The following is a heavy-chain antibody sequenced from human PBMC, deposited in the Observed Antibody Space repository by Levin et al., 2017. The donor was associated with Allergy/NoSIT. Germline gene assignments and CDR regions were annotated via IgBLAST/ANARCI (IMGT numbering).Heavy chain of an antibody. D-gene: IGHD4-23*01. CDR1: GGSIHSDNHY. CDR3: ARHVVMGGDMDV. CDR2: INYGGGT. J-gene: IGHJ6*03. Sequence: SQTLSLTCTVSGGSIHSDNHYWGWVRQPPGMGLEWLGTINYGGGTYYKPSLKSRVTMSVDTSKNQFSLKLTSVTAADTAVYYCARHVVMGGDMDVWGKGTTVTVSS. V-gene: IGHV4-39*01.